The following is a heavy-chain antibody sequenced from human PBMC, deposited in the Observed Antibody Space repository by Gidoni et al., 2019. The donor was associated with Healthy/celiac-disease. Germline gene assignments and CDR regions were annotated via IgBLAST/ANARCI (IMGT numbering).Heavy chain of an antibody. CDR3: ARAGHCSSTSCYPGSYYYYYMDV. D-gene: IGHD2-2*01. CDR1: GGTFSSYA. Sequence: QVQLVHSGAEVKKPGSSVKVSCKASGGTFSSYAISWVRQAPGQGLEWMGGIIPIFGTANYAQKFQGRVTITADESTSTAYMELSSLRSEDTAVYYCARAGHCSSTSCYPGSYYYYYMDVWGKGTTVTVSS. V-gene: IGHV1-69*01. J-gene: IGHJ6*03. CDR2: IIPIFGTA.